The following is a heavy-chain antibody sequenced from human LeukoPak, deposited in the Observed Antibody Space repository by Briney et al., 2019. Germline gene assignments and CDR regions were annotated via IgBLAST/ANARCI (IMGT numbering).Heavy chain of an antibody. J-gene: IGHJ4*02. CDR2: IKQDGSGK. V-gene: IGHV3-7*01. CDR1: GFTFSSYW. Sequence: GGSLRLSCVVSGFTFSSYWMSWVRQAPGKGLEWVANIKQDGSGKKYVDSVKGRFTISRDNAKNSLYLQMNSLRAEDTAVYYCARDPDDYVWGIFDYWGQGTLVTVSS. CDR3: ARDPDDYVWGIFDY. D-gene: IGHD3-16*01.